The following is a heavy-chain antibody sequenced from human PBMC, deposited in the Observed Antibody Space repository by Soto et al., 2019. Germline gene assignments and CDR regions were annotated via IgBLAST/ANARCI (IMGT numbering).Heavy chain of an antibody. V-gene: IGHV4-59*01. CDR1: GGSISSYY. CDR3: ASIAAAGTHYYYYYMDV. CDR2: IYYSGST. Sequence: SETLSLTCTVSGGSISSYYWSWIRQPPGKGLEWIGYIYYSGSTNYNPSLKSRVTISVDTSKNQFSLKLSSVTAADTAVYYCASIAAAGTHYYYYYMDVWGKGTTVTVS. J-gene: IGHJ6*03. D-gene: IGHD6-13*01.